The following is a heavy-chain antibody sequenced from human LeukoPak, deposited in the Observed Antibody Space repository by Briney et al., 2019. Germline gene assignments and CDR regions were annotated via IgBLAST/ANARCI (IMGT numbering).Heavy chain of an antibody. CDR1: GGSISSGVYY. J-gene: IGHJ3*02. V-gene: IGHV4-30-4*01. CDR2: IYYSGST. D-gene: IGHD5-12*01. Sequence: SETLSLTCTFSGGSISSGVYYWSWIRQPPGKGLEWIGYIYYSGSTYYNPSLKSRVTISVDTSKNQFSLKLSSVTAADTAVYYCARVAVATDAFDIWGQGTMVTVSS. CDR3: ARVAVATDAFDI.